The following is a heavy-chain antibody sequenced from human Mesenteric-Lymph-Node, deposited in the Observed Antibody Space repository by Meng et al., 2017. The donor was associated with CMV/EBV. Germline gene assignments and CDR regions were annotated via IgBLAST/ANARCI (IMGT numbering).Heavy chain of an antibody. J-gene: IGHJ5*02. CDR1: GGSFSGYY. CDR3: ARRLRFLEWLPLYDP. Sequence: GSLRLSCAVYGGSFSGYYWSWIRQPPGKGLEWIGEINHSGSTNYNPSLKSRVTISVDTSKNQFSLKLSSVTAADTAVYYCARRLRFLEWLPLYDPWGQGTLVTVSS. V-gene: IGHV4-34*01. D-gene: IGHD3-3*01. CDR2: INHSGST.